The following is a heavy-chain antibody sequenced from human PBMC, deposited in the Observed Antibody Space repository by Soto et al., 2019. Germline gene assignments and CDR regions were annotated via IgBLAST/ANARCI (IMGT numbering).Heavy chain of an antibody. CDR2: INPIFGTA. CDR3: AREYDSSGYLHYGMDV. CDR1: GYTFTSYY. D-gene: IGHD3-22*01. Sequence: SVKVSCKASGYTFTSYYMHWVRQAPGQGLEWMGIINPIFGTANYAQKFQGRVTITADESTSTAYMELSSLRSEDTAVYYCAREYDSSGYLHYGMDVWGQRTTVTVSS. V-gene: IGHV1-69*13. J-gene: IGHJ6*02.